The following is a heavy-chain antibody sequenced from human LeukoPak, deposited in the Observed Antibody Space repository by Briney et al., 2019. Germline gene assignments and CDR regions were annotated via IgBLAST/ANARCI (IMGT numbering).Heavy chain of an antibody. CDR1: GYTFTSYD. D-gene: IGHD3-22*01. CDR2: MNPNSGNT. J-gene: IGHJ4*02. Sequence: GASVKVPCKASGYTFTSYDINWVRQATGQGLEWMGWMNPNSGNTGYAQKFQGRVTMTRNTSISTAYMELSSLRSEDTAVYYCARARNYYYDSSGYYSYWGQGTLVTVSS. V-gene: IGHV1-8*01. CDR3: ARARNYYYDSSGYYSY.